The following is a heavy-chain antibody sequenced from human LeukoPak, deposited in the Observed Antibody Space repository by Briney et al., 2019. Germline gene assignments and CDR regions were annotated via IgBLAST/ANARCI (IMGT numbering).Heavy chain of an antibody. D-gene: IGHD3-3*01. CDR3: AKQYYDFWSGYSRSGNFDY. V-gene: IGHV3-23*01. Sequence: PEGSLRLSCAASGFTFSSYAMSWVRQAPGKGLEWVSAISGSGGSTYYADSVKGRFTISRDNSKNTLYLQMNSLRAEDTAVYYCAKQYYDFWSGYSRSGNFDYWGQGTLVTVSS. CDR1: GFTFSSYA. J-gene: IGHJ4*02. CDR2: ISGSGGST.